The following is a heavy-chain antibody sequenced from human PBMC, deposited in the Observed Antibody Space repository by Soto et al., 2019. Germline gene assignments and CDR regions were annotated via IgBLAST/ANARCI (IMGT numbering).Heavy chain of an antibody. CDR2: ISSSSSYI. Sequence: GGSLRLSCAASGFTFSSYSMNWVRQAPGKGLEWVSSISSSSSYIYYADSVKGRFTISRDNAKNSLYLQMNSLRAEDTAVYYCASRYCSGGSCRDYWGQGTLVTVS. D-gene: IGHD2-15*01. CDR1: GFTFSSYS. V-gene: IGHV3-21*01. CDR3: ASRYCSGGSCRDY. J-gene: IGHJ4*02.